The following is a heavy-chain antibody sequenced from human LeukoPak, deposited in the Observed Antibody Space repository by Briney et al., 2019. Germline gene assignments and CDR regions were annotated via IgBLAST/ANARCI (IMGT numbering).Heavy chain of an antibody. CDR1: GGSISSYY. CDR2: IYYSGST. J-gene: IGHJ4*02. V-gene: IGHV4-59*01. D-gene: IGHD3-3*01. Sequence: SETLSLTCTVSGGSISSYYWSWIRQPPGKGLEWIGYIYYSGSTIYNPSLKSRVTISVDTSKNQFSLKLSSVTAADTAVYYCARDFYYFDYWGQGTLVTVSS. CDR3: ARDFYYFDY.